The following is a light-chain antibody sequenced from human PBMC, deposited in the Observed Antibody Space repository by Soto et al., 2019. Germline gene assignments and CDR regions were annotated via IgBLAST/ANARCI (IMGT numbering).Light chain of an antibody. CDR3: GSWDSSLSAYV. CDR2: DDN. J-gene: IGLJ1*01. Sequence: VRTQPPSVSAAPGQKVTSSCSGSSSNSGGNSVSWYQQLPWTAPKLLIYDDNKRPSGIPDRFSGSKSGTSATLGITGFQTGDEADYYCGSWDSSLSAYVFGTGTKVTVL. V-gene: IGLV1-51*01. CDR1: SSNSGGNS.